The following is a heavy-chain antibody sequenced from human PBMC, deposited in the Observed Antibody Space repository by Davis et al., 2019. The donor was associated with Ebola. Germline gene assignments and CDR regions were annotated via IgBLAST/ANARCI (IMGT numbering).Heavy chain of an antibody. CDR3: ARGIGGGSSCFDY. Sequence: GSLRLSCVASGFTFSTHAMSWVRQSPGKGLEWIGEIFYSGTTNYNPSLKSRLTISVDKSKNQFSLMLDSVTAADTAVYYCARGIGGGSSCFDYWGQGILVTVSS. J-gene: IGHJ4*02. V-gene: IGHV4-4*02. CDR2: IFYSGTT. D-gene: IGHD6-13*01. CDR1: GFTFSTHAM.